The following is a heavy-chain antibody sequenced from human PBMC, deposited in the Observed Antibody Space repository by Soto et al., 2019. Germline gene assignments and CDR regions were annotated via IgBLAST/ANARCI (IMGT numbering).Heavy chain of an antibody. Sequence: PSETLSLTCNVSGGSISSGGYYWTWIRQHPGKGLEWIGNIHHSGSTFYNPSRKSRGSISVDTSKNQFSLKLSSVPAADTAVYFCLRGVLSWGQRTLVTAPQ. CDR2: IHHSGST. J-gene: IGHJ1*01. CDR1: GGSISSGGYY. V-gene: IGHV4-31*03. D-gene: IGHD3-10*01. CDR3: LRGVLS.